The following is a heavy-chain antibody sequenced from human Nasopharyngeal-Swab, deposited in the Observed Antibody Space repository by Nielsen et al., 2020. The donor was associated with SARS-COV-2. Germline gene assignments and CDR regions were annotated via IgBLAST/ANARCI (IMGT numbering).Heavy chain of an antibody. J-gene: IGHJ3*02. D-gene: IGHD1-26*01. CDR2: ISYDGSNK. Sequence: GESLKISCAASGFTFSSYGMHWVRQAPGKGLEWVAVISYDGSNKYYADSVKGRFTISRDNSKNTLYLQMNSLRAEDTAVYYCVGSGSYYGGAFDIWGQGTMVTVSS. CDR1: GFTFSSYG. V-gene: IGHV3-30*03. CDR3: VGSGSYYGGAFDI.